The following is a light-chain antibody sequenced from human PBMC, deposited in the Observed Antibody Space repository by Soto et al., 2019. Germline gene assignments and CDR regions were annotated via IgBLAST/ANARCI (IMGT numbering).Light chain of an antibody. CDR2: DAS. V-gene: IGKV3-11*01. J-gene: IGKJ4*01. CDR1: QSVSNY. Sequence: EIVLTQSPATLSLSPGERATVSRRASQSVSNYLAWYQQKPGQAPRLLMYDASNRATGIPARFSGSGSGTDFTLTITSLEPEDFAVYYCQQSRDWPLTFGGGTKVDIK. CDR3: QQSRDWPLT.